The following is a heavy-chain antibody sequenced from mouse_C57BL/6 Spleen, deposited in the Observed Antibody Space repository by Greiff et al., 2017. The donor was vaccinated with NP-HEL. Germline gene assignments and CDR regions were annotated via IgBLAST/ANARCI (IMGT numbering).Heavy chain of an antibody. CDR1: GYTFTSYW. J-gene: IGHJ4*01. CDR2: IDPSDSYT. V-gene: IGHV1-59*01. Sequence: QVQLQQPGAELVRPGTSVKLSCKASGYTFTSYWMHWVKQRPGQGLEWIGVIDPSDSYTNYNQKFKGKATLTVDTSSSTAYMQLSSLTSEDSAVYYCARRGFYYAMVYWGQGTSVTVSS. CDR3: ARRGFYYAMVY.